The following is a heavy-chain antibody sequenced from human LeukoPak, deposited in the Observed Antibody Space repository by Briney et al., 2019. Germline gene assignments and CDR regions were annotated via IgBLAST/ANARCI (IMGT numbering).Heavy chain of an antibody. V-gene: IGHV3-23*01. CDR2: ISGSGGST. CDR1: GFTFSSYA. Sequence: GGSLRLSCAVSGFTFSSYAMSWVRQAPGKGLEWVSAISGSGGSTYYADSVKGRFTISRDNSKNTLYLQMNSLRAEDTAVYYCAKISGSGWYHFDYWGQGTLVTVSS. J-gene: IGHJ4*02. CDR3: AKISGSGWYHFDY. D-gene: IGHD6-19*01.